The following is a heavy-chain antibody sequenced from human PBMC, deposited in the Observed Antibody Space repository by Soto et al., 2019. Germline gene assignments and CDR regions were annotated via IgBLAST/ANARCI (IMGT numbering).Heavy chain of an antibody. CDR2: FDPEDGET. J-gene: IGHJ3*02. Sequence: ASVKVSCTVSGYTLTELSMHWVRQAPGKGLEWMGGFDPEDGETIYAQKFQGRVTMTEDTSTDTAYMELSSMRSEDTAVYYCATASGSDSGPDAFDIWGQGTMVTVSS. D-gene: IGHD3-10*01. CDR3: ATASGSDSGPDAFDI. CDR1: GYTLTELS. V-gene: IGHV1-24*01.